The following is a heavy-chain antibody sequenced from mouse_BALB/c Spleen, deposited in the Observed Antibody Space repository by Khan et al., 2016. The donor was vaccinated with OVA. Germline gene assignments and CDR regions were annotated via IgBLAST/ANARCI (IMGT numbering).Heavy chain of an antibody. J-gene: IGHJ4*01. CDR2: INTHSGVP. Sequence: QVQLQQSGPELKKPGETVRISCKASGYTFTTAGMQWVQKMPGKGLKWIGWINTHSGVPKYAEDFKGRFAFSLETSANTAYLQITNLKNEDTATYFWARGGAAYYRNDGGAMEYWGQGTSGTVSS. D-gene: IGHD2-14*01. CDR1: GYTFTTAG. CDR3: ARGGAAYYRNDGGAMEY. V-gene: IGHV9-4*02.